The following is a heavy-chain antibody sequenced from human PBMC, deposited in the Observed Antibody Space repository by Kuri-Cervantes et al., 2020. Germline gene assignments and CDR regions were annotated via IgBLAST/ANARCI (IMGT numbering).Heavy chain of an antibody. D-gene: IGHD4-17*01. CDR3: AKDIGYYGDGKFDY. V-gene: IGHV3-9*01. J-gene: IGHJ4*02. CDR2: ISWNSGSI. CDR1: GFTFDDYA. Sequence: GGSLRLSCAASGFTFDDYAMHWVRQAPGKGLEWVSGISWNSGSIGYADSVKGRFTISRDNAKNSLYLQMNSLRAEDTALYYCAKDIGYYGDGKFDYWGQGTLVTVSS.